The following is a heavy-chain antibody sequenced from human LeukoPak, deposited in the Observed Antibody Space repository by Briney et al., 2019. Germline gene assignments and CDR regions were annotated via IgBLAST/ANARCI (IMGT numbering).Heavy chain of an antibody. J-gene: IGHJ4*02. CDR2: INQDGSEK. Sequence: GGSLRLSCVAAGFTFSSYWLSWVRQAPGKGLEWVANINQDGSEKYYLDSVKCRFTISRDNAKNSLYLQMNSLRAEDTAAYYCAKYRSRGFDYWGQGTLVTVSS. CDR3: AKYRSRGFDY. V-gene: IGHV3-7*01. D-gene: IGHD3-10*01. CDR1: GFTFSSYW.